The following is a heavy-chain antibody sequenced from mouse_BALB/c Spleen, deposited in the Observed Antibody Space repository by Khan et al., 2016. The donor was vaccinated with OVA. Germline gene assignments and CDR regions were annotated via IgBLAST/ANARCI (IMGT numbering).Heavy chain of an antibody. V-gene: IGHV3-2*02. J-gene: IGHJ2*01. D-gene: IGHD1-1*01. CDR3: ARVYGGDVDY. Sequence: EVQLVASGPGLVKPSQSLSLTCTVTGYSIASDYAWNWIRQFPGNTLEWMGFISYSGNTNYNPSLKSRISITRDTSKNQFFLQLNSVTSEDTATCYCARVYGGDVDYWGQGTTLTVSS. CDR2: ISYSGNT. CDR1: GYSIASDYA.